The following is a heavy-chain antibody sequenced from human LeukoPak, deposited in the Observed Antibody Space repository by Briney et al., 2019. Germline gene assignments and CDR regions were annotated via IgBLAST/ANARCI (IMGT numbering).Heavy chain of an antibody. CDR2: ISYDGSNK. CDR1: GFTFSSYG. J-gene: IGHJ4*02. Sequence: GGSLRLSCAASGFTFSSYGMHWVRQAPGKGLEWVAVISYDGSNKYYADSVKGRFTISRDNSKNTLYLQMNSLRAEDTAVYYCAKDSNGGVDYWGQGTLVTVSS. V-gene: IGHV3-30*18. CDR3: AKDSNGGVDY.